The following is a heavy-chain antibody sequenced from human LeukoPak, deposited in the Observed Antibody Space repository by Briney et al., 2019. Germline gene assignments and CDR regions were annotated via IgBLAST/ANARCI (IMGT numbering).Heavy chain of an antibody. J-gene: IGHJ4*02. D-gene: IGHD1-1*01. V-gene: IGHV2-5*02. CDR2: IYWDDDK. Sequence: SAPTLIYTVPTRTLTSNYCAFSLRTRGVGVGWIRQPPGKALERLTPIYWDDDKRYLPTLKSRLTIMKGTSNTPVTPRLTNTHPADTARYYCAHYDADKDLYYWGQGTLVTVSS. CDR3: AHYDADKDLYY. CDR1: AFSLRTRGVG.